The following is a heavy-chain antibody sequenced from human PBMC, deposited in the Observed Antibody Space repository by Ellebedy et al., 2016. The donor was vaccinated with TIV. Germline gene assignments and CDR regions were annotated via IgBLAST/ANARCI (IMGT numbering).Heavy chain of an antibody. J-gene: IGHJ4*02. CDR3: ARNKGSGLDY. CDR2: IDPSGGST. Sequence: ASVKVSCXASGYTFTSYYIHWVRQAPGQGLEWMGMIDPSGGSTSYTQKFQGRVTMTRDTSTSTVYMELSSLRSEDTAVYYCARNKGSGLDYWGQGTLVTVSS. CDR1: GYTFTSYY. V-gene: IGHV1-46*03. D-gene: IGHD1-26*01.